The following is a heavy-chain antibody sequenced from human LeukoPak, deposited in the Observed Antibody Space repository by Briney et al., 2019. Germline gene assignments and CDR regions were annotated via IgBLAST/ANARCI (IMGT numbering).Heavy chain of an antibody. Sequence: ASVKVSCKVSGYTLTELSMHWVRQAPGKGLEWMGGFDPEDGETIYAQKFQGRVTMTEDTSTDTAYMELSSLRSEDTAVYYGAATKYYDILTGYPTPGAFDIWGQGTMVTVSS. CDR1: GYTLTELS. CDR3: AATKYYDILTGYPTPGAFDI. CDR2: FDPEDGET. V-gene: IGHV1-24*01. J-gene: IGHJ3*02. D-gene: IGHD3-9*01.